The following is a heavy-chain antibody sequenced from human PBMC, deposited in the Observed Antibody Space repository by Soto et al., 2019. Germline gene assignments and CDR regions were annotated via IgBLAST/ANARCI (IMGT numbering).Heavy chain of an antibody. CDR3: ARNRYDFWSGPRYYYGMDV. CDR1: GYLFTSYA. CDR2: INAGNGNT. V-gene: IGHV1-3*01. Sequence: GDSVKVSCKASGYLFTSYAMHWVLQAPGQRLEWMGWINAGNGNTKYSQKFQGRVTITRDTSASTAYMELSSLRSEDTAVYYCARNRYDFWSGPRYYYGMDVWGQGTTVTVSS. D-gene: IGHD3-3*01. J-gene: IGHJ6*02.